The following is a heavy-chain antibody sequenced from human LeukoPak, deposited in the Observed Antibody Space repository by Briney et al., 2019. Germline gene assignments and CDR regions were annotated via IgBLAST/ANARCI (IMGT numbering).Heavy chain of an antibody. CDR2: ISSSGST. CDR3: ARDVSIATNDRSFDI. Sequence: SETLSLTCTVSGASISSYYWSWIRQPPGKGLEWIGYISSSGSTKYNPSLKSRLTLSVDTSKNQFSLKLSSVTAADTAVYYCARDVSIATNDRSFDIWGQGTMVTVSS. CDR1: GASISSYY. J-gene: IGHJ3*02. D-gene: IGHD2-8*01. V-gene: IGHV4-59*01.